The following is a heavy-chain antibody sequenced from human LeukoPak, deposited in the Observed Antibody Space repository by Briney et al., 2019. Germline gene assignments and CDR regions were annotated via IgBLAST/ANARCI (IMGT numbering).Heavy chain of an antibody. CDR3: ARTGYSSSSAAYYYYYMDV. D-gene: IGHD6-6*01. J-gene: IGHJ6*03. CDR1: GFTFSSYS. V-gene: IGHV3-21*01. Sequence: GRSLRLSCAASGFTFSSYSMNWVRQAPGKGLEWVSSISSSSSYIYYADSVKGRFTISRDNAKNSLYLQMNSLRAEDTAVYYCARTGYSSSSAAYYYYYMDVWGKGTTVTVSS. CDR2: ISSSSSYI.